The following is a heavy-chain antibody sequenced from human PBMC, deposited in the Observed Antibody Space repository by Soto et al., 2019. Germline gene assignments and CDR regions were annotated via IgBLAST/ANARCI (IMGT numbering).Heavy chain of an antibody. CDR2: ISSSSSYI. V-gene: IGHV3-21*01. Sequence: GGSLRLSCAASGFTFSSYSVNWVRQAPGKGLEWVSSISSSSSYIYYADSVKGRFTISRDNAKNSLYLQMNSLRAEDTAVYYCARDPGEMATITHWGQGTLVTVSP. CDR1: GFTFSSYS. CDR3: ARDPGEMATITH. D-gene: IGHD5-12*01. J-gene: IGHJ4*02.